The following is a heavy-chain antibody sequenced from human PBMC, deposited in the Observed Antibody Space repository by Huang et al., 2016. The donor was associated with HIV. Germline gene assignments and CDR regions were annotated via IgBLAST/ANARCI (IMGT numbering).Heavy chain of an antibody. D-gene: IGHD5-12*01. CDR1: GYAFADYF. J-gene: IGHJ4*02. CDR2: VNPNNGAT. V-gene: IGHV1-2*02. Sequence: QVQLVQSGAEVKKPGASVKVSCTPSGYAFADYFIHWVRQAPGQGLGWMAWVNPNNGATNYDHKFLGRLTVTGDTSMRTAYMELSGLTADDTAKYYCTRDGVAPDEEFDYWGQGTVIIVSS. CDR3: TRDGVAPDEEFDY.